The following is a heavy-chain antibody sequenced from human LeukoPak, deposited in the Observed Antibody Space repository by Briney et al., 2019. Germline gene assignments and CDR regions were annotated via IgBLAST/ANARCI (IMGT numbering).Heavy chain of an antibody. CDR2: IYYSGST. Sequence: ASQTLSLTCTVSGGSISSGGYYWSWIRQHPGKGLEWIGYIYYSGSTYYNPSRKSRVTISVDTSKNQFSLKLSSVTAADTAVYYCARAPLAYCGGDCYSGAFDIWGQGTMVTVSS. V-gene: IGHV4-31*03. J-gene: IGHJ3*02. D-gene: IGHD2-21*02. CDR1: GGSISSGGYY. CDR3: ARAPLAYCGGDCYSGAFDI.